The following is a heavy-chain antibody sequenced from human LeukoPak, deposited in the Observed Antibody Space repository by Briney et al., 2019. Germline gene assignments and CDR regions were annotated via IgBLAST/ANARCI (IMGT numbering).Heavy chain of an antibody. CDR1: GFTFSSYG. CDR2: ISYDGSNK. V-gene: IGHV3-30*18. Sequence: GGSLRLSCAASGFTFSSYGVHWVRQAPGKGLEWVAVISYDGSNKYYADSVKGRFTISRDNSKNTLYLQMNSLRAEDTAVYYCAKDRERWLQLSDQDYWGQGTLVTVSS. D-gene: IGHD5-24*01. J-gene: IGHJ4*02. CDR3: AKDRERWLQLSDQDY.